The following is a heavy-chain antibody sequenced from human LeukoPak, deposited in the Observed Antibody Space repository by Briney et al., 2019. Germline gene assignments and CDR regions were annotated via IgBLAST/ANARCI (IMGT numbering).Heavy chain of an antibody. V-gene: IGHV3-23*01. Sequence: PGGSLRLSCAASGFTFSSYAMSWVRQAPGKGLEWVSAIRGSGGSTYYEDSVKGRFTISRDNSKNTLYLQMNSLIAEDTAVYYCAKQAGRGYDSLFDYWGQGTLVTVSS. CDR1: GFTFSSYA. CDR2: IRGSGGST. J-gene: IGHJ4*02. CDR3: AKQAGRGYDSLFDY. D-gene: IGHD5-12*01.